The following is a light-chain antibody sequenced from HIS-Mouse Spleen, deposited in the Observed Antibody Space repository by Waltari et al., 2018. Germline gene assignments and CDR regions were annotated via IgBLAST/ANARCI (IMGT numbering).Light chain of an antibody. J-gene: IGLJ2*01. CDR3: SSYTSSSFNVV. V-gene: IGLV2-14*03. Sequence: QSALTQPASVSGSPGQSITISCTGTSSDVGGYNYVSWYQQHPGKAPKLMISDVSNRPSGVSNRFPGSKSGNKASLTISGLQAEDEADYYCSSYTSSSFNVVFGGGTKLTVL. CDR2: DVS. CDR1: SSDVGGYNY.